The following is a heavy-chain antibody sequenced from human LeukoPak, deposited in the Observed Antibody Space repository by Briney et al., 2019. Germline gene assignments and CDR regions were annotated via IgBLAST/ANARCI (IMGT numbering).Heavy chain of an antibody. CDR1: GFTFEDYT. CDR3: AKEPTVGGMDV. J-gene: IGHJ6*02. Sequence: PGGSLRLSCAASGFTFEDYTMHWVRQAPEKGLEWVSLITWDGGSTYYTDSVKGRFTVSRDNSKSSLYLQMNSLRTEDTALYYCAKEPTVGGMDVWGRGTTVTVSS. CDR2: ITWDGGST. V-gene: IGHV3-43*01. D-gene: IGHD3-10*01.